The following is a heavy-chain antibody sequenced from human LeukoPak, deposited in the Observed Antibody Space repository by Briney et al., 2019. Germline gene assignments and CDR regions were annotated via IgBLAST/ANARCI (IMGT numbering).Heavy chain of an antibody. CDR3: AKDQDFLVRGFIWMNNWFDP. CDR2: LSGRGDTT. V-gene: IGHV3-23*01. CDR1: GFTFSSYA. J-gene: IGHJ5*02. Sequence: PGGSLRLSCAASGFTFSSYAMSWVRQARGKWLEWVSALSGRGDTTYYAASVKGRFTISRDNSKNTLYLQMNSLRAEDAAVYYCAKDQDFLVRGFIWMNNWFDPWGQGTLVTVSS. D-gene: IGHD3-10*01.